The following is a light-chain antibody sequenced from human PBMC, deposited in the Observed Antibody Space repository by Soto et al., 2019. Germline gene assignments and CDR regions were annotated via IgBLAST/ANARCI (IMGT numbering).Light chain of an antibody. Sequence: AIQMTQSPSSLSAAVGDRVTITCRASQGIRIDLGWYQQKPGKAPKLLIYATSTLQTGVPSRFSGSGSGTDFTLTISSLQPEDFATYYCLQDYNFPWTLGQGTMV. CDR3: LQDYNFPWT. V-gene: IGKV1-6*01. CDR1: QGIRID. J-gene: IGKJ1*01. CDR2: ATS.